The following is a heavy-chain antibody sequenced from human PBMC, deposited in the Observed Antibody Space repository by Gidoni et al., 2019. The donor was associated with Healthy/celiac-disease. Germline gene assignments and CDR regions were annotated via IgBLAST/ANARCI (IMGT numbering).Heavy chain of an antibody. V-gene: IGHV3-48*01. CDR2: IPSRGPTI. Sequence: EVQLVESGGGLVQPGGSLRLSCSASGFSFRTHTMNWVRQAPGKGLEWLSHIPSRGPTIYYAGSVKGRFTISRDNAKNSLYLQMNSLRAEDTAVYYCVRGGYGSGSYGVFDYWGQGTLVTVSS. CDR1: GFSFRTHT. J-gene: IGHJ4*02. CDR3: VRGGYGSGSYGVFDY. D-gene: IGHD3-10*01.